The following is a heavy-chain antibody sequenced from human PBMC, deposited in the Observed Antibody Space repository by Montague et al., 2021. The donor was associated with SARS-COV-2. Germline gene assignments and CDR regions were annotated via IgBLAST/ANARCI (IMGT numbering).Heavy chain of an antibody. D-gene: IGHD1-1*01. V-gene: IGHV4-4*02. CDR1: GGSISSSNW. CDR3: ARAPGGGNLDYFDY. Sequence: SETLSLTCAVSGGSISSSNWWSWVRQPPGKGLEWIGEIYHSGGTNYNPSLKSRVTISVDKSKNQFSLKLSSVTAADTAVYYCARAPGGGNLDYFDYWGQGTLVTVSS. CDR2: IYHSGGT. J-gene: IGHJ4*02.